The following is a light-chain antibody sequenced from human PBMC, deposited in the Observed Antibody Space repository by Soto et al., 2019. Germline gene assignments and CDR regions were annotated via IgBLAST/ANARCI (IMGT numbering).Light chain of an antibody. J-gene: IGKJ1*01. CDR2: GAS. CDR1: QSVSSN. Sequence: SNSPAPLSFCQGEKPTFSCGASQSVSSNLAWYQQKPGQAPRLLIYGASSRATGIPARFSGSGSGTEFTLTISSLQPEDFAVYYCQQYTNWPPSTFGQGTKVDIK. V-gene: IGKV3-15*01. CDR3: QQYTNWPPST.